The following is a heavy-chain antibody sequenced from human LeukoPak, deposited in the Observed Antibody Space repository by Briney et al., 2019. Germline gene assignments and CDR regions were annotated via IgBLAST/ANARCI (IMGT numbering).Heavy chain of an antibody. CDR2: ISGSGGST. CDR1: GFTFSSYG. V-gene: IGHV3-23*01. Sequence: GGSLRLSCAASGFTFSSYGMSWVRQAPGKGLEWVSAISGSGGSTYYADSVKGRFTISRDNSKNTLYLQMNSLRAEDTALYYCARGDYYYYMDVWGKGTTVTVSS. J-gene: IGHJ6*03. CDR3: ARGDYYYYMDV.